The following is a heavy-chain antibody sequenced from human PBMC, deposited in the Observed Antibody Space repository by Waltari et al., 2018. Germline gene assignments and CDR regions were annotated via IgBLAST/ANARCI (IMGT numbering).Heavy chain of an antibody. J-gene: IGHJ4*02. CDR2: IYNSGSA. CDR1: GGSISSSGYY. D-gene: IGHD3-10*01. V-gene: IGHV4-31*03. CDR3: ARQNVGPGSAHLDH. Sequence: QVQLQESGPGLVKSSQTLSLTCTVSGGSISSSGYYWNWIRQPPKKGLEWIGLIYNSGSASYNPSLKSRVTISGDTSKNQFSLKLNSVTADDTAMYYCARQNVGPGSAHLDHWGQGTLVTVSS.